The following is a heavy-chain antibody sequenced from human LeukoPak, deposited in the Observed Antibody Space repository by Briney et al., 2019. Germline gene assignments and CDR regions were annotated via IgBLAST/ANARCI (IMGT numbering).Heavy chain of an antibody. D-gene: IGHD4-11*01. CDR1: GYTFTGYY. CDR2: INPNSGGT. Sequence: ASVKVSCKASGYTFTGYYMHWVRQAPGQGLEWMGWINPNSGGTNYAQKFRGRVTMTRDTSISTAYMELSRLRSDDTAVYYCARSTTVNYYFDYWGQGTLVTVSS. V-gene: IGHV1-2*02. J-gene: IGHJ4*02. CDR3: ARSTTVNYYFDY.